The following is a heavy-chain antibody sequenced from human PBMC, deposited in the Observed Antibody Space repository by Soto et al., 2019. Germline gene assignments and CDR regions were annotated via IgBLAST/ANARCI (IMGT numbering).Heavy chain of an antibody. J-gene: IGHJ4*02. V-gene: IGHV1-69*13. D-gene: IGHD3-22*01. CDR3: ARTTAGFHYYDSSGYYY. CDR2: IIPIFGTA. Sequence: ASVKVSCKASGYTFTTYYIHWVRQAPGQGLEWMGGIIPIFGTANYAQKFQGRVTITADESTSTAYMELSSLRSEDTAVYYCARTTAGFHYYDSSGYYYWGQGTLVTVSS. CDR1: GYTFTTYY.